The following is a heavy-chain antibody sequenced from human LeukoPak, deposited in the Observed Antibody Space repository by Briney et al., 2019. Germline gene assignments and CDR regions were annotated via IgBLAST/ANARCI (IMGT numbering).Heavy chain of an antibody. D-gene: IGHD3-16*02. CDR2: ISSSSSTI. Sequence: GGSLRLSRAASGFTFSTYAMNWVRQAPGKGLEWVSYISSSSSTIYYVDSVKGRFTISRDNAKNSLYLQMNSLRDEDTAVYYCARDQLSPRWYFDLWGRGTLVTVSS. CDR3: ARDQLSPRWYFDL. CDR1: GFTFSTYA. J-gene: IGHJ2*01. V-gene: IGHV3-48*02.